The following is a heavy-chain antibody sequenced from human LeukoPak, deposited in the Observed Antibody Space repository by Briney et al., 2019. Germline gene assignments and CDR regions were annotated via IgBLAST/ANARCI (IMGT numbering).Heavy chain of an antibody. CDR3: ARQGLRFSLSGFWFDP. Sequence: PSETLSLTCVVSGYSISSGYYWGWIRQPPGKGLQWIGNFHQSGSTSYNPSLKSRVTISVDTSKNQFSLKLSSVTATDTAVYYCARQGLRFSLSGFWFDPWGQGTLVTVSS. CDR2: FHQSGST. V-gene: IGHV4-38-2*01. CDR1: GYSISSGYY. J-gene: IGHJ5*02. D-gene: IGHD3-3*01.